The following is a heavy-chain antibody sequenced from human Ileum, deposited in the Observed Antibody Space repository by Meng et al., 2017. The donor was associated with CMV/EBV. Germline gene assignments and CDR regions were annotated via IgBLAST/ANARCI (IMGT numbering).Heavy chain of an antibody. CDR2: IFFSGNT. D-gene: IGHD6-13*01. Sequence: QFLRQESCPGLVKPSQTLSLSCTVSGASISSGEYYWSWIRQPPGNGLEWIGYIFFSGNTYYNPSLNNRVIISIDTPRNQFSLKVDSVTAADTAVYYCARFRIAALGNLFDPWGHGTLVTVSS. CDR1: GASISSGEYY. J-gene: IGHJ5*02. V-gene: IGHV4-30-4*08. CDR3: ARFRIAALGNLFDP.